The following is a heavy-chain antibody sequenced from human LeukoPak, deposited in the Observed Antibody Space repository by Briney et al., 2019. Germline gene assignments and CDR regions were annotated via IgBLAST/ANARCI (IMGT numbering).Heavy chain of an antibody. D-gene: IGHD6-13*01. J-gene: IGHJ3*02. CDR2: IYYSGST. V-gene: IGHV4-39*07. Sequence: SETLSLTCTVSGGSISSSSYYWGWIRQPPGKGLEWIGSIYYSGSTYYNPSLKSRVTISVDRSKNQFSLKLSSVTAADTAVYYCARDGGSSVTGDAFDIWGQGTMVTVSS. CDR1: GGSISSSSYY. CDR3: ARDGGSSVTGDAFDI.